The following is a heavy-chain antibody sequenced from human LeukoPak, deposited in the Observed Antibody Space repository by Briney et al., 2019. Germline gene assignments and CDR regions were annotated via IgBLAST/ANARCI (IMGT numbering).Heavy chain of an antibody. CDR1: GGSISSGDYY. CDR2: IYYSGST. CDR3: VRNKHYYDTSGYSDY. J-gene: IGHJ4*02. Sequence: PSQTLSLTCTVSGGSISSGDYYWSWIRQPPGKGLEWIGSIYYSGSTYYNPSLKSRVTISVDTSKNQFSLKLSSVTAADTAVYYCVRNKHYYDTSGYSDYWGQGTLVTVSS. D-gene: IGHD3-22*01. V-gene: IGHV4-39*07.